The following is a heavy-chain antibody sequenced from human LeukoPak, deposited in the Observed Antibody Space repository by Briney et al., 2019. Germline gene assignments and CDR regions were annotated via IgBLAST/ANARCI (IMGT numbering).Heavy chain of an antibody. CDR3: TAGLGNTDDDS. CDR2: ATTTAEGETV. V-gene: IGHV3-15*01. Sequence: GGSLRLSCEGSGFIFNKAWMSWIRQAPGKGLEWVGRATTTAEGETVDYAAPVRGRFTISRDDSKSTVYLHMNSLESEDTAIYYCTAGLGNTDDDSWGQGTLVTVSS. J-gene: IGHJ4*02. CDR1: GFIFNKAW. D-gene: IGHD5-18*01.